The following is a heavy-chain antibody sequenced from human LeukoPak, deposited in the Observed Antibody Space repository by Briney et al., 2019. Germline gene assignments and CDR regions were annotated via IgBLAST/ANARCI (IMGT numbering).Heavy chain of an antibody. CDR3: AVGTFYYRTAVF. CDR2: YEAERAEI. V-gene: IGHV1-24*01. CDR1: GHTLTELA. J-gene: IGHJ4*02. Sequence: VASVKVSCKVSGHTLTELALHWVRQAPGKGLEWMGGYEAERAEIIYAPKLQGRVTMTEDTSTETAYMELSSLSAEDTAVYYCAVGTFYYRTAVFWGQGTLVTVSS. D-gene: IGHD3-10*01.